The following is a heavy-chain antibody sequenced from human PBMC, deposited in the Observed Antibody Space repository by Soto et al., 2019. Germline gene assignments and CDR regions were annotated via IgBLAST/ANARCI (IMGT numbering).Heavy chain of an antibody. CDR2: ISYDGSNK. D-gene: IGHD2-2*01. V-gene: IGHV3-30*18. CDR1: GFTFSSYG. CDR3: AKGRDLRTRFDY. J-gene: IGHJ4*02. Sequence: QVQLVESGGGVVQPGRSLRLSCAASGFTFSSYGMHWVRQAPGKGLEWVAVISYDGSNKYYADSVKGRFTISRDNSKNTLYLQMNSLIAEDTAVYYCAKGRDLRTRFDYWGQGTLVTVSS.